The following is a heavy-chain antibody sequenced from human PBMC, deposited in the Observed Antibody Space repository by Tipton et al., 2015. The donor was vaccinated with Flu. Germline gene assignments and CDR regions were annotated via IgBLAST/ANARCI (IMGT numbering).Heavy chain of an antibody. CDR3: SCRGSCYH. V-gene: IGHV4-39*07. CDR2: IYYSGSA. Sequence: LRLSCTVSGGSIRSNSHYWGWIRQPPGKGLEWIGSIYYSGSAYYNPSLKSRVTMSIDTSKNQFSLKVTSVTAADTAVYYCSCRGSCYHWGQGTLVTVSS. CDR1: GGSIRSNSHY. D-gene: IGHD1-26*01. J-gene: IGHJ4*02.